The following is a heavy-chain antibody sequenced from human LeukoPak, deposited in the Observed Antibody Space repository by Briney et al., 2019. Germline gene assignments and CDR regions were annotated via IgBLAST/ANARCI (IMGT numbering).Heavy chain of an antibody. CDR1: GFTFSSYG. J-gene: IGHJ3*02. V-gene: IGHV3-30*03. CDR3: AGGRLSSEAFDI. D-gene: IGHD3-16*02. CDR2: ISYDGSNK. Sequence: PGGSLRLSCAASGFTFSSYGMHWVRPAPGKGLEWVAVISYDGSNKYYADSVKGRFTISRDNSKNTLYLQMNSLRGEDTAVYYCAGGRLSSEAFDIWGQGTMVTVSS.